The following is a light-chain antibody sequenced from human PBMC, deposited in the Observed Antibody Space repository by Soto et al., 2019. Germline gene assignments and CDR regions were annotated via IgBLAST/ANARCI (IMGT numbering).Light chain of an antibody. CDR3: KQYGHFQT. CDR1: QSISSY. Sequence: EIQVTQSPSSLSASVGDRVTITCRASQSISSYLNWYQQKPGKAPKLLIYKASTLESGVPSTFSGSGSGTGCRLKNSRLPPDEFAPYKCKQYGHFQTFSPGAKVDIK. J-gene: IGKJ1*01. V-gene: IGKV1-5*03. CDR2: KAS.